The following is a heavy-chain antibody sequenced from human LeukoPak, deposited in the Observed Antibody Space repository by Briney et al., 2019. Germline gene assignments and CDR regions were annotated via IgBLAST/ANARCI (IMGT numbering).Heavy chain of an antibody. V-gene: IGHV3-49*04. Sequence: SGGSLRLSCTASGFNFSDYAINWVRQAPGKGLEWVSYIRSKGYGRATQSATSVKGTFRISRDKSKSIAYLKMNSLKTEDRAIYSSARENDADLVLDPSAADCWGHGTLVTVSS. D-gene: IGHD3/OR15-3a*01. CDR1: GFNFSDYA. J-gene: IGHJ4*03. CDR3: ARENDADLVLDPSAADC. CDR2: IRSKGYGRAT.